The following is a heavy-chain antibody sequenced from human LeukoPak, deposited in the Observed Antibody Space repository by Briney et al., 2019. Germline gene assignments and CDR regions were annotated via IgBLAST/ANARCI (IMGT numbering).Heavy chain of an antibody. V-gene: IGHV4-59*12. CDR3: ARLPRYGGYDHFDY. Sequence: SETLSLTCTVSGDSIDSYYWSWIWQPPGKGLERIGYIYYRGTTSYNPFLKSRVTISVDTSKNQFSLKLNSVTAADTAVYYCARLPRYGGYDHFDYWGQGILVIVSS. D-gene: IGHD5-12*01. CDR2: IYYRGTT. J-gene: IGHJ4*02. CDR1: GDSIDSYY.